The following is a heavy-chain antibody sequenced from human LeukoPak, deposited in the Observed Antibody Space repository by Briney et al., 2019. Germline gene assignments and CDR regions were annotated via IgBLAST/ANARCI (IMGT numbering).Heavy chain of an antibody. V-gene: IGHV3-48*01. D-gene: IGHD3-3*01. Sequence: GGSLRLSCAASGFTFSSYSMNWVRQAAGKGLEWVSYIRSSSSTIYYADSVKGRSTISRDNAKNSLYLQMNSLRAEDTAVYYCAPPSGTLDYWGQGTLVTVSS. J-gene: IGHJ4*02. CDR1: GFTFSSYS. CDR3: APPSGTLDY. CDR2: IRSSSSTI.